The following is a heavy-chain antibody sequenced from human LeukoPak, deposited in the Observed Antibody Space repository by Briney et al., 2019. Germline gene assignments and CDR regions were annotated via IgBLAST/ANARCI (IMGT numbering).Heavy chain of an antibody. Sequence: SQTLSLTCTVPGGAISSDTYYWSWIWQPAGKGLEWIGRIYTSGSTNYNPSLKSRVTISLDTSKNQFSLKLSSVTAADTAVYYCARELGIWGQGTLVTVSS. CDR1: GGAISSDTYY. J-gene: IGHJ4*02. CDR2: IYTSGST. D-gene: IGHD3-16*01. CDR3: ARELGI. V-gene: IGHV4-61*02.